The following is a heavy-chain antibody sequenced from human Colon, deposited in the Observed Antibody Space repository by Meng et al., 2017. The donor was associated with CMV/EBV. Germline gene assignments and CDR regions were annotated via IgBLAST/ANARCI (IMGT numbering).Heavy chain of an antibody. CDR2: IKPRDGGP. J-gene: IGHJ5*02. CDR3: AREYCSVPVCSYKPHWFDP. V-gene: IGHV1-46*01. Sequence: FASNHVHWMRQGPGQGLERVGMIKPRDGGPNDAQHFQGKVIMTSDTSTSTVYMDLSGLTSDDTALYFCAREYCSVPVCSYKPHWFDPWGQGTLVTVSS. D-gene: IGHD2-8*02. CDR1: FASNH.